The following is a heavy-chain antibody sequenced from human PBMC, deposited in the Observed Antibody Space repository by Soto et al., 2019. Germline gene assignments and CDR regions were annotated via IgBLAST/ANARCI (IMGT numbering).Heavy chain of an antibody. Sequence: GASVKVSCKASGYTFTSYGISWVRQAPGQGLEWMGWISAYNGNTNYAQKLQGRVTMTTDTSTSTAYMELRSLRSDDTAVYYCARDWRRAGLSWFDPWGQGTLVTSPQ. CDR3: ARDWRRAGLSWFDP. CDR2: ISAYNGNT. V-gene: IGHV1-18*01. D-gene: IGHD6-19*01. CDR1: GYTFTSYG. J-gene: IGHJ5*02.